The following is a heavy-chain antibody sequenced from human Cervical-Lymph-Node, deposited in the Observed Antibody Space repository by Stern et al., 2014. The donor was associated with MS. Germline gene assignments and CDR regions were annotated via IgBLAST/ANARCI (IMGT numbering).Heavy chain of an antibody. CDR1: GYTFTSYD. CDR3: ARRRRKYCSSTSCYTGNWFDP. V-gene: IGHV1-8*01. CDR2: MNPNSGNT. D-gene: IGHD2-2*02. Sequence: VQLVESGAEVKKPGASVKVSCKASGYTFTSYDINWGRQATGQGLEWMGWMNPNSGNTGYAQKFQGRVTMTRNTSISTAYMELSSLRSEDTAVYYCARRRRKYCSSTSCYTGNWFDPWGQGTLVTVSS. J-gene: IGHJ5*02.